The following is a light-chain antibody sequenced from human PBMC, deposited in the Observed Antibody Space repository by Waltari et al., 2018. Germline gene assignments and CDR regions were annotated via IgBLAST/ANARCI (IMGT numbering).Light chain of an antibody. J-gene: IGLJ1*01. CDR1: TVSKQY. Sequence: SHELTQPPSVSVSPGQTARITCSGDTVSKQYVYWYQHKPGQAPVLFIYKDTERPSGIPDRFAGSSSGTSVTWTISGVQAEDEADYYCQLADSTVTYVFGPGTKVIVL. V-gene: IGLV3-25*03. CDR2: KDT. CDR3: QLADSTVTYV.